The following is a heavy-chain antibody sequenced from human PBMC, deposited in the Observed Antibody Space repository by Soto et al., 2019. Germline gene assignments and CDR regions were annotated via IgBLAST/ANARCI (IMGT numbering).Heavy chain of an antibody. V-gene: IGHV3-15*01. Sequence: GGSLRLSCAASGFTFSNAWMSWVRQAPGKGLEWVGRIKSKTDGGTTDYAAPVKGRFTISRDDSKNTLYLQMNSLKTEDTAVYYCTTDTLPGLSYYDFWSGYSEIFDYWGQGTLVTVSS. CDR1: GFTFSNAW. CDR2: IKSKTDGGTT. J-gene: IGHJ4*02. D-gene: IGHD3-3*01. CDR3: TTDTLPGLSYYDFWSGYSEIFDY.